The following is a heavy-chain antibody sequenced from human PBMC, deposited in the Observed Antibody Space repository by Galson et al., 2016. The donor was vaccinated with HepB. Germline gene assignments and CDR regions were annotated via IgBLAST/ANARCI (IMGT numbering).Heavy chain of an antibody. V-gene: IGHV3-48*02. Sequence: SLRLSCAASGFTFSSYSMNWVRQAPGKGLEWVSYISGSSSTTYYADSVKGRFTISRDNAKNSLYLQMNRLRDEDTAVYYCGRDSCSSTSCFFDYWGQGTLSPSPQ. CDR2: ISGSSSTT. D-gene: IGHD2-2*01. J-gene: IGHJ4*02. CDR3: GRDSCSSTSCFFDY. CDR1: GFTFSSYS.